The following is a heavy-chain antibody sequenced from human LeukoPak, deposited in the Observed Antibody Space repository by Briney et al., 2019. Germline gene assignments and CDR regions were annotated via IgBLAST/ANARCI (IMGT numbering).Heavy chain of an antibody. CDR3: ARPGYLVVQGYFDY. Sequence: PGRSLRLSCAASGFTFSSYAMHWVRHAPRKGLEWVAVISYDGSNKYYADSVKGRFTISRDNSKNTLYLQMNSLRAEDTAVYYCARPGYLVVQGYFDYWGQGTLVTVSS. J-gene: IGHJ4*02. V-gene: IGHV3-30*04. D-gene: IGHD2-15*01. CDR1: GFTFSSYA. CDR2: ISYDGSNK.